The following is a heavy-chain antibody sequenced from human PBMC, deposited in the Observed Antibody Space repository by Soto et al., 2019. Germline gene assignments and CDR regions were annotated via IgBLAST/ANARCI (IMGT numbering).Heavy chain of an antibody. D-gene: IGHD4-17*01. CDR2: IYWDDDQ. CDR3: AHAGDYDLLSFDH. Sequence: QITLKESGPPLVRPAQTLTLTCAFSGFSLTTTSMGVAWIRQPPGKALEWLALIYWDDDQRYSPSLKDRLTISKDTSISRVVLTISNMNPADTGTYFCAHAGDYDLLSFDHWGPGTLVTVSS. CDR1: GFSLTTTSMG. J-gene: IGHJ4*02. V-gene: IGHV2-5*02.